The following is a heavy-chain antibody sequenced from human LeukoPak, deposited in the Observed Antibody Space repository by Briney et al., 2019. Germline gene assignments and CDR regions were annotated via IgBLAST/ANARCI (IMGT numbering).Heavy chain of an antibody. D-gene: IGHD3-3*01. CDR2: INHSGST. Sequence: PSETLSLTCAVYGGSFSGYYWSWLRQPPGKGLEWIGEINHSGSTNYNPSLKSRVTISVDTSKNQFSLKLSSVTAADTAVYYCARGSNYDFWSGYYRRAYYYYYGMDVWGQGTTVTVSS. J-gene: IGHJ6*02. CDR1: GGSFSGYY. V-gene: IGHV4-34*01. CDR3: ARGSNYDFWSGYYRRAYYYYYGMDV.